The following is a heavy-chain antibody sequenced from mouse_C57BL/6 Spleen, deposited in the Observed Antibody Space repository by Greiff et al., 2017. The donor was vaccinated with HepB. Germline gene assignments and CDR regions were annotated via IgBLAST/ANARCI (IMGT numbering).Heavy chain of an antibody. D-gene: IGHD2-13*01. CDR1: GYAFSSYW. J-gene: IGHJ1*03. Sequence: VQLQQSGAELVKPGASVKISCKASGYAFSSYWMNWVKQRPGKGLEWIGQIYPGDGDTNYNGKFKGKATLTADKSSSTAYMQLSSLTSEDSAVYFGARSAVKDWYFDVWGTGTTVTVSS. CDR3: ARSAVKDWYFDV. V-gene: IGHV1-80*01. CDR2: IYPGDGDT.